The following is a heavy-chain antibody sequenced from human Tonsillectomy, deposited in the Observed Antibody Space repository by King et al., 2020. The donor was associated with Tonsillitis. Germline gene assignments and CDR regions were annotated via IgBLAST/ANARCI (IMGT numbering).Heavy chain of an antibody. Sequence: VQLVESGAEVKKPGASVKVSCKASGYSFTDYYMHWVRQAPGQGLEWMGWINPNSGGTNYAQKFQGRVTMTRDMSISTAYMELRRLRSDDTAVYYYARDIDPYYYGSSGYDEAFDIWGQGTMVTVSS. V-gene: IGHV1-2*02. J-gene: IGHJ3*02. D-gene: IGHD3-22*01. CDR3: ARDIDPYYYGSSGYDEAFDI. CDR1: GYSFTDYY. CDR2: INPNSGGT.